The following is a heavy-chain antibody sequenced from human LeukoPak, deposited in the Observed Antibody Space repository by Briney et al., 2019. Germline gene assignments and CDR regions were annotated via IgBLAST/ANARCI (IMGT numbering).Heavy chain of an antibody. Sequence: TSETLSLTCTVSGGSISSGGYYWSWIRQPPGKGLEWIGYIYHSGCTYYNPSLKSRVTISVDRSKNQFSLKLSSVTAADTAVYYCARLEGGTMLDHWGQGTLVTVSS. D-gene: IGHD3-16*01. CDR1: GGSISSGGYY. CDR3: ARLEGGTMLDH. J-gene: IGHJ4*02. CDR2: IYHSGCT. V-gene: IGHV4-30-2*01.